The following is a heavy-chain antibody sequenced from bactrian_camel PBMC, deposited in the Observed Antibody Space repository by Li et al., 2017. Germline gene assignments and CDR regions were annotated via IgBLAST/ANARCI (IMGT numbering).Heavy chain of an antibody. CDR3: VRWWSG. D-gene: IGHD1*01. J-gene: IGHJ4*01. Sequence: HVQLVESGGGSVQVGGSLRLSCTASGHTRDLHCMGWFRQAPGKGLEWVSSIYMAGTYTYYADSVKGRFTLSEDNARNTFYLQLNNLKTEDTARYYCVRWWSGWGQGTQVTVS. CDR2: IYMAGTYT. V-gene: IGHV3-2*01. CDR1: GHTRDLHC.